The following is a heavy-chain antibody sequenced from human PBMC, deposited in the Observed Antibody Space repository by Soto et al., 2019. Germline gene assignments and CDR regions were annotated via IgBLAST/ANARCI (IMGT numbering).Heavy chain of an antibody. CDR1: GYTFTSYG. V-gene: IGHV1-18*01. Sequence: PSVKVSCKASGYTFTSYGISWVRQAPGQGLEWMGWISAYNGNTNYAQKLQGRVTMTTDTSTSTAYMELRSLRSDDTAVYYCARGITFGGVLNGMDVWGQGTTVTVSS. J-gene: IGHJ6*02. CDR2: ISAYNGNT. CDR3: ARGITFGGVLNGMDV. D-gene: IGHD3-16*01.